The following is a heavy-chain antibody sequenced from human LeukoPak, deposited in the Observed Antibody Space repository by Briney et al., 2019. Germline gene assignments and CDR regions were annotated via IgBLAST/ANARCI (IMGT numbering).Heavy chain of an antibody. D-gene: IGHD4-17*01. V-gene: IGHV1-2*06. J-gene: IGHJ4*02. CDR2: INPNSGGT. CDR3: AKETALDGDYSFDY. CDR1: GYTFIDYY. Sequence: ASVKVYCKASGYTFIDYYIHWVRQAPGQGLEWMGRINPNSGGTYYAQKFQGRVTMTRDTSISTAYMELSRLRSDDTAVYYCAKETALDGDYSFDYWGQGTLVTVSS.